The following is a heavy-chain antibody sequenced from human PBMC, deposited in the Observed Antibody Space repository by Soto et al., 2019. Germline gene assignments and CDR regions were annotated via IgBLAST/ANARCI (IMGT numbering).Heavy chain of an antibody. D-gene: IGHD3-16*01. CDR3: AKFGMATSKRSPPYYIDY. V-gene: IGHV3-23*01. CDR2: IRGSGGGT. Sequence: GGSLRLSCAASGFTFSSYAMSWVRQAPGKGLEWVSSIRGSGGGTYYADSVKGRFTFSRDNSKNTLYLQMNSLRAEDTAVYYCAKFGMATSKRSPPYYIDYWGQGALVTVSS. J-gene: IGHJ4*02. CDR1: GFTFSSYA.